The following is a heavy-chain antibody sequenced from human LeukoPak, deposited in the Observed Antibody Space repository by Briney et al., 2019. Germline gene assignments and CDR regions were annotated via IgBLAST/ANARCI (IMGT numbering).Heavy chain of an antibody. V-gene: IGHV3-74*01. CDR3: ARGPSSNWSGLDF. Sequence: PGGSLRLSCAASGFSFSGHWMHWARQLPGKGLVWVSRISPTGSTTSYADSVKGRFTVSRDNAKNTLYLQVNNLRAEDTAVYYCARGPSSNWSGLDFWGQGTTVTVSS. D-gene: IGHD6-13*01. CDR1: GFSFSGHW. J-gene: IGHJ6*02. CDR2: ISPTGSTT.